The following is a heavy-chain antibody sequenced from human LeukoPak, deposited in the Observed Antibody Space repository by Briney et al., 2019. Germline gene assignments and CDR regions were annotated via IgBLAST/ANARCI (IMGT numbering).Heavy chain of an antibody. V-gene: IGHV3-74*01. J-gene: IGHJ4*02. CDR1: GFSFSNHW. Sequence: RPGGSLRLSCAASGFSFSNHWMHWVRHVPGEGLVWVSRITSDGYTTNYADSVKGRFTISRDNAKNTLYLQMNSLRDEDTAVYYCVRGAVTGQQCDNWGQGTLVTVSS. D-gene: IGHD2-21*02. CDR3: VRGAVTGQQCDN. CDR2: ITSDGYTT.